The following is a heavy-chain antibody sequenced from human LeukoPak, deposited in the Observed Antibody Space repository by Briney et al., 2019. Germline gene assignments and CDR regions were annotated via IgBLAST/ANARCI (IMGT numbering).Heavy chain of an antibody. V-gene: IGHV3-30-3*01. CDR1: GFTFSSYA. CDR3: ARDIYGNYDLGY. D-gene: IGHD4-11*01. CDR2: ILYDGSNK. Sequence: PGGSLRLSCAASGFTFSSYAMHWVRQAPGKGLEWVAVILYDGSNKYYADSVKGRFTISRDNSKNTLYLQMNSLRAEDTAVYYCARDIYGNYDLGYWGQGTLVTVSS. J-gene: IGHJ4*02.